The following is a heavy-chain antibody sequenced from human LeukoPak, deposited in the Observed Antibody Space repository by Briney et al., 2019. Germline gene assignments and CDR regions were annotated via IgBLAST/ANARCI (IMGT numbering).Heavy chain of an antibody. D-gene: IGHD3-3*01. CDR3: ARAGLHFPRDDFWSGYADPYYFDY. V-gene: IGHV1-69*05. CDR1: GGTFSSYA. CDR2: IIPIFGTA. J-gene: IGHJ4*02. Sequence: GASVKVSCKASGGTFSSYAISWVRQAPGQGLEWMGGIIPIFGTANCAQKFQARVTITTDESTSTAYMELSSLRSEDTAVYYCARAGLHFPRDDFWSGYADPYYFDYWGQGTLVTVSS.